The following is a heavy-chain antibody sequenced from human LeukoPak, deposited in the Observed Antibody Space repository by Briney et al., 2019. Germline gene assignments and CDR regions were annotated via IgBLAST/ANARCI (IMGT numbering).Heavy chain of an antibody. Sequence: SETPSLTCAVYGGSFSGYYWSWIRQPPGKGLEWIGEINHSGSTNYNPSLKSRVTISVDTSKNQFSLKLSSVTAADTAVYYCARSRYDYVWGSYRSRDYYYGMDVWGQGTTVTVSS. CDR1: GGSFSGYY. D-gene: IGHD3-16*02. J-gene: IGHJ6*02. V-gene: IGHV4-34*01. CDR2: INHSGST. CDR3: ARSRYDYVWGSYRSRDYYYGMDV.